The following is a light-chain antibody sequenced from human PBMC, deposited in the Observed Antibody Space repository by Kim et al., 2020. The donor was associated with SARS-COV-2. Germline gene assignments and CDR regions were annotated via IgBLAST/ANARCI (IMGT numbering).Light chain of an antibody. J-gene: IGLJ2*01. CDR1: SSNIGNNY. Sequence: QSVLTQPPSVSAAPGQTVTISCTGSSSNIGNNYESWYQQLPGTAPKLLIYDNVKRPSGIPDRFSGSKSGTSATPGIIGLQPGDEADYYCGTWDSSLSAAVFGGGTQLTFL. CDR3: GTWDSSLSAAV. V-gene: IGLV1-51*01. CDR2: DNV.